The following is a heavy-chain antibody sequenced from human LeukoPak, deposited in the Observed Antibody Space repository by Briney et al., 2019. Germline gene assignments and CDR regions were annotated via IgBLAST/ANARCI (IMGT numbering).Heavy chain of an antibody. CDR2: VYYSGTT. D-gene: IGHD6-19*01. CDR3: TKATKWLAFDD. CDR1: GGSINDYY. V-gene: IGHV4-59*01. Sequence: PSETLSLTCTVSGGSINDYYWTWIRQPPGKGLEWIAYVYYSGTTNYNPSLKSGVTISIDTSKNQLSLHLASVTAADTAVYYCTKATKWLAFDDWGRGTLVTVSS. J-gene: IGHJ4*02.